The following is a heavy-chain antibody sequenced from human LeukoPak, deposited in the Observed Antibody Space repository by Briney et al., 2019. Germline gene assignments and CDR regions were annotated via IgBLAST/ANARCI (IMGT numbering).Heavy chain of an antibody. D-gene: IGHD7-27*01. CDR2: ITWNSGSI. V-gene: IGHV3-9*01. CDR3: ARDLNWETY. Sequence: GGSLRLSCATSGFTFDNYAMHWVRQAPGKGLEWVSGITWNSGSIAYADSVKGRFTISRDNAKNSLYLQMNSLRAEDTAVYYCARDLNWETYWGQGTLVSVSS. J-gene: IGHJ4*02. CDR1: GFTFDNYA.